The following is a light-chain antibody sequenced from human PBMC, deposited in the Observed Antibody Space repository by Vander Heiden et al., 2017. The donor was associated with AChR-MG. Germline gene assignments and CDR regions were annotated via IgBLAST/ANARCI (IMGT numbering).Light chain of an antibody. J-gene: IGKJ2*02. CDR3: EQYGDTPRT. Sequence: IVLTQSPGTLSLSQEDSAALSCGASRSVTSPYMAWYQQKPGQAPRLLVYGVSIRATGIPDRFSGSGSGTDFTLTIGRLEPEDFAVYYCEQYGDTPRTFGQGTKLEIK. V-gene: IGKV3-20*01. CDR1: RSVTSPY. CDR2: GVS.